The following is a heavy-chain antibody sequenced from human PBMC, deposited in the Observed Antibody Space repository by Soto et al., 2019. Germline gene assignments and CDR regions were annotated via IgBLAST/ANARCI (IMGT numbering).Heavy chain of an antibody. CDR3: AKGEGYYYDSSGSPLMDV. V-gene: IGHV3-23*01. CDR1: GFTFSSYA. Sequence: GGSLRLSCAASGFTFSSYAMSWVRQAPGKGLEWVSAISGSGGSTYYADSVKGRFTISRDNSKNTLYLQMNSLRAEDTAVYYCAKGEGYYYDSSGSPLMDVWGQGTTVTVSS. CDR2: ISGSGGST. D-gene: IGHD3-22*01. J-gene: IGHJ6*02.